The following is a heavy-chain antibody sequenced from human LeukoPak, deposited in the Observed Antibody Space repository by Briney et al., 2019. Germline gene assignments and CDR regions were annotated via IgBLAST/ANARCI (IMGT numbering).Heavy chain of an antibody. CDR2: ISSSSSTI. V-gene: IGHV3-48*02. J-gene: IGHJ4*02. D-gene: IGHD5-12*01. CDR3: ARAADSGYDFKLYY. CDR1: GFTLSSYS. Sequence: GGSLRLSCAASGFTLSSYSMNWVRQAPGKGLEWVSYISSSSSTIYYADSVKGRFTISRDNAKNSLYLQMNSLRDEDTAVYYCARAADSGYDFKLYYWGQGTLVTVSS.